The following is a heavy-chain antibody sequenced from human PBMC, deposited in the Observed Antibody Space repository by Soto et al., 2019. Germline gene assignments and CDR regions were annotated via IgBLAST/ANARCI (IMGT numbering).Heavy chain of an antibody. Sequence: QVQLQESGPGLVKPSETLSLTCSVSGYSIRRVGYYLGWIRQHPGNGLEWIGYIYDSGYTSYNPSLKRRVSISLDKSQKQFSLRLNSVTAADTAVYYCARDGGLYAMDVWGQGTTVIVSS. CDR1: GYSIRRVGYY. V-gene: IGHV4-31*03. D-gene: IGHD2-8*01. CDR2: IYDSGYT. CDR3: ARDGGLYAMDV. J-gene: IGHJ6*02.